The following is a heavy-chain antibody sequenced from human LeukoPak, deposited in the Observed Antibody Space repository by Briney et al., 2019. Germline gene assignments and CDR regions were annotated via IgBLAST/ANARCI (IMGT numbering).Heavy chain of an antibody. CDR3: AREFNGEYYFDY. Sequence: SGTLSLTCAVSGGSISSSNWWSWVRQPPGKGLEWIGYIYYSGSTNYNPSLKSRVTISVDTSKNQFSLKLSSVTAADTAVYYCAREFNGEYYFDYWGQGTLVTVSS. V-gene: IGHV4-4*02. D-gene: IGHD3-10*01. J-gene: IGHJ4*02. CDR2: IYYSGST. CDR1: GGSISSSNW.